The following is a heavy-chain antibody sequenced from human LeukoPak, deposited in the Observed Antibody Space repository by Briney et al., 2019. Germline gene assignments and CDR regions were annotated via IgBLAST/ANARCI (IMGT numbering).Heavy chain of an antibody. CDR2: ITSSGAST. D-gene: IGHD1-26*01. J-gene: IGHJ3*02. CDR1: GLTFSSYA. V-gene: IGHV3-23*01. CDR3: AKGGATILSAFDI. Sequence: GGSLRLSCGASGLTFSSYAMSWVRPAPGKGLEWVSVITSSGASTYYADSVKGRFTISRDNSKNTLYLQMNSLRAEDTAVYYCAKGGATILSAFDIWGQGTMVTVSS.